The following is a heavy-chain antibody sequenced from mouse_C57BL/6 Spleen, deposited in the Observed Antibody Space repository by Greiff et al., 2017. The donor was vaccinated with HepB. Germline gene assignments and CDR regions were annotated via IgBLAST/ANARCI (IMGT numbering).Heavy chain of an antibody. V-gene: IGHV1-15*01. CDR2: IDPETGGT. J-gene: IGHJ3*01. D-gene: IGHD2-4*01. CDR1: GYTFTDYE. CDR3: TRGDYPAWFAD. Sequence: LQESGAELVRPGASVTLSCKASGYTFTDYEMHWVKQTPVHGLEWIGAIDPETGGTAYNQKFKGKAILTADKSSSTAYMELRSLTSEDSAVYYCTRGDYPAWFADWGQGTLVTVSA.